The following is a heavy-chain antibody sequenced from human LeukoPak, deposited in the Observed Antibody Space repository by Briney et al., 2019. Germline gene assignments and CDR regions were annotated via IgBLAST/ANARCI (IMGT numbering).Heavy chain of an antibody. CDR2: ISGSGGST. J-gene: IGHJ4*02. D-gene: IGHD2-15*01. CDR3: AKGARIWAVGYYFDC. V-gene: IGHV3-23*01. Sequence: GGSLRLSCAASGLTFSSYAMSWVRQAPGKGLEWVSAISGSGGSTYYADSVKGRFTISRDNSKNTLYLQMNSLRAEDTAVYYCAKGARIWAVGYYFDCWREGGLVGVSS. CDR1: GLTFSSYA.